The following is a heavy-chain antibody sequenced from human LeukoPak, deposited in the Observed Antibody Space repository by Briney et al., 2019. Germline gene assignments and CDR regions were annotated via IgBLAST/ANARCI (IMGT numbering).Heavy chain of an antibody. V-gene: IGHV4-59*01. Sequence: SETLSLTCAVYGGSFSGYYWSWIRQPPGKGLEWIGYIYYSGSTYYNPSLKSRVTISVDTSKNQFSLKLSSVAAADTAVYYCARDSSGYDTLDYWGQGTLVTVSS. J-gene: IGHJ4*02. D-gene: IGHD5-12*01. CDR1: GGSFSGYY. CDR3: ARDSSGYDTLDY. CDR2: IYYSGST.